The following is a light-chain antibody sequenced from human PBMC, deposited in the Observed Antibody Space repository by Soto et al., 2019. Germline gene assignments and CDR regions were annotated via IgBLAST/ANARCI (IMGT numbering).Light chain of an antibody. V-gene: IGLV1-47*01. CDR1: ISNIATNY. J-gene: IGLJ1*01. CDR3: AAWDDTVRSYV. Sequence: QSVLTQPPSVSGTPGQRVTISCSGGISNIATNYVHWFQQLPGTAPKLLSNRDNQRPSGVPDRFSGSTSGTSASLAISGLRSEDEAEYYCAAWDDTVRSYVFGTGTKLTVL. CDR2: RDN.